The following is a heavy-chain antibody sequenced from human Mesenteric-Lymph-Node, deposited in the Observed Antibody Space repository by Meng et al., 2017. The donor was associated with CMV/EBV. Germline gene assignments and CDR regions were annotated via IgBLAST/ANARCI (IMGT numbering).Heavy chain of an antibody. Sequence: ASGLTFSSYAMSWVRQAPGKGLEWVSAISGSGGSTYYADSVKGRFTISRDNSKNTLYLQMNSLRAEDTAVYYCAKWAVVPAAILDYWGQGTLVTVSS. CDR2: ISGSGGST. J-gene: IGHJ4*02. CDR1: GLTFSSYA. CDR3: AKWAVVPAAILDY. D-gene: IGHD2-2*01. V-gene: IGHV3-23*01.